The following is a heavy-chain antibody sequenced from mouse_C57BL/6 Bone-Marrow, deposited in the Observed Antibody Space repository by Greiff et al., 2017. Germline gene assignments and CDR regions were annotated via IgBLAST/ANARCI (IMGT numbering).Heavy chain of an antibody. D-gene: IGHD2-5*01. CDR3: ARSAYYSNYPAYYYAMDY. V-gene: IGHV1-9*01. CDR1: GYTFTGYW. Sequence: VQLQQSGAELMKPGASVKLSCKATGYTFTGYWIEWVKQRPGHGLEWIGEILPGSGSTNYNEKFKGKATFTSDTSSNTAYMQLSSLTTEDSAIYYCARSAYYSNYPAYYYAMDYWGQGTSVTVSS. J-gene: IGHJ4*01. CDR2: ILPGSGST.